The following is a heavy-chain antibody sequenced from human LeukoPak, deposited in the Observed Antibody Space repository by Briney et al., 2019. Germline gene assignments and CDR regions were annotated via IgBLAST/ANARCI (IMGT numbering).Heavy chain of an antibody. CDR2: ISGSGGST. CDR1: GFTFGSYA. J-gene: IGHJ4*02. V-gene: IGHV3-23*01. D-gene: IGHD6-19*01. Sequence: GGSLRLSCAASGFTFGSYAMSWVRQAPGKGLEWVSAISGSGGSTYYADPVKGRFTISRDNSKNTLYLQMNSLRAEDTAVYYCANSADQWLQFDYWGQGTLVTVSS. CDR3: ANSADQWLQFDY.